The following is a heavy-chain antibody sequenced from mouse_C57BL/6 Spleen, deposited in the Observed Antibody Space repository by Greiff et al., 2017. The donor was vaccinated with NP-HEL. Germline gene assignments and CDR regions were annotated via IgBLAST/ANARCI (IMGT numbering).Heavy chain of an antibody. J-gene: IGHJ2*01. Sequence: EVHLVESGGGLVKPGGSLKLSCAASGFTFSSYAMSWVRQTPEKRLEWVATISDGGSYTYYPDNVKGRFTISRDNAKNNLYLQMSHLKSEDTAMYYSARERGSSYASFDYWGQGTTLTVSS. CDR1: GFTFSSYA. CDR3: ARERGSSYASFDY. V-gene: IGHV5-4*01. D-gene: IGHD1-1*01. CDR2: ISDGGSYT.